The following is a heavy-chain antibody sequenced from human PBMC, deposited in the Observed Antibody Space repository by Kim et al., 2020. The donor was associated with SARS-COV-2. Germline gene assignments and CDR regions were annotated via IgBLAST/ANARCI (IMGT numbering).Heavy chain of an antibody. Sequence: GGSLRLSCAASGFTVSTYYMSWVRQAPGKGLEWVSVIYSGGGTYYADSVRGRFTSSRDHSKNTLYLHMDSLRVEETAVYFCATTGYSRDYFDHWGQGTLVIVS. V-gene: IGHV3-66*01. CDR3: ATTGYSRDYFDH. J-gene: IGHJ4*02. CDR1: GFTVSTYY. CDR2: IYSGGGT. D-gene: IGHD2-15*01.